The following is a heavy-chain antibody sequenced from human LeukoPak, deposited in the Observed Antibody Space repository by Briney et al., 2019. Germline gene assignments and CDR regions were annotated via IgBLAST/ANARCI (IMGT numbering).Heavy chain of an antibody. CDR3: ARVNGDYVFGDYIEY. CDR2: IYYTGNT. Sequence: SETLSLTCTVSGDSISSYYWSWIRQPPGKGLECIGYIYYTGNTNYNPSLESRVTISVDTSKNKFSLKVSSVTGADTAVYYCARVNGDYVFGDYIEYWGQGTLVTVSS. D-gene: IGHD4-17*01. J-gene: IGHJ4*02. V-gene: IGHV4-59*01. CDR1: GDSISSYY.